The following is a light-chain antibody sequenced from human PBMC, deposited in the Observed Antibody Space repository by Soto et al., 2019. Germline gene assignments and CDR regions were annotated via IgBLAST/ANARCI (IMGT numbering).Light chain of an antibody. CDR1: SSDVGSFNR. J-gene: IGLJ3*02. Sequence: QSALTQPPSVSGSPGQSVTISCTGTSSDVGSFNRVSWYQQPPGTAPKLIIYEVNNRPSGVPDRFSGSQSGNTASLTISGLQTEDEADYYCSLSTNRNTRVFGGGTKLTVL. CDR3: SLSTNRNTRV. V-gene: IGLV2-18*01. CDR2: EVN.